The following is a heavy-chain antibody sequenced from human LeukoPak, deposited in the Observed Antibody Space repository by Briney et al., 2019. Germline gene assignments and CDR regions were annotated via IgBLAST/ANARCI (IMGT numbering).Heavy chain of an antibody. CDR2: ISSSSSYI. D-gene: IGHD2-2*01. Sequence: PGGSLRLSCAASGFTFSSYSMNWVRQAPGKGLEWVSSISSSSSYICYADSVKGRFTISRDNAKNSLYLQMNSLRAEDTAVYYCARGDCSSTSCYWVDAFDIWGQGTMVTVSS. V-gene: IGHV3-21*01. J-gene: IGHJ3*02. CDR3: ARGDCSSTSCYWVDAFDI. CDR1: GFTFSSYS.